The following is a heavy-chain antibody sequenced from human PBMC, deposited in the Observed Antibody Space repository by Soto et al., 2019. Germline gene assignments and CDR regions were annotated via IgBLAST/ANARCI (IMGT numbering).Heavy chain of an antibody. D-gene: IGHD6-25*01. CDR1: GFTFSNDW. V-gene: IGHV3-15*01. CDR2: IKTVTEGGTT. J-gene: IGHJ4*02. CDR3: MTHAVIYSRGH. Sequence: EVQLVESGGGLAKPGGSLRLSCAASGFTFSNDWMNWVRQAPGKGLEWVARIKTVTEGGTTDYAAPVKGRFFISRDDSKSTLYLQMNSLKTDDTAIYYCMTHAVIYSRGHWGQGTLVTVAS.